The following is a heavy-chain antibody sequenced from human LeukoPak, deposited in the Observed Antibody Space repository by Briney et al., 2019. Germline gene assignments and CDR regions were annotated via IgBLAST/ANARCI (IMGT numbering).Heavy chain of an antibody. CDR1: GFTFSSYA. J-gene: IGHJ4*02. Sequence: GRSLRLSCAASGFTFSSYAMHWVRQAPGKGLEWVAVISYDGSNKYYADSVKGRFTISRDNSKNTLYLQMNSPRAEDTAVYYCARDHYDSSGSADYRGQGTLVTVSS. CDR2: ISYDGSNK. V-gene: IGHV3-30-3*01. CDR3: ARDHYDSSGSADY. D-gene: IGHD3-22*01.